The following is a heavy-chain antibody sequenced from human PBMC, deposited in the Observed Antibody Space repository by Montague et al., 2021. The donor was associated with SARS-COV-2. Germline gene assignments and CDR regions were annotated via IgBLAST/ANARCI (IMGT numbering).Heavy chain of an antibody. D-gene: IGHD1-26*01. V-gene: IGHV3-74*01. Sequence: SLRLSCASSGFTFSYYWMHWVRQAPGKGLVWVARINSDGGDTSYADSVKGRFTISRDSDKNTLYLQMDSLGAEDTAVYYCAREEAWDLMIDSWGRGTLVTVSS. CDR2: INSDGGDT. CDR3: AREEAWDLMIDS. CDR1: GFTFSYYW. J-gene: IGHJ4*02.